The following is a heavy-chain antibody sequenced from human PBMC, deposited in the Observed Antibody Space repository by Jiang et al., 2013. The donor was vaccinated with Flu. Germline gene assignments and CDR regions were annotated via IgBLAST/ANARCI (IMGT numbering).Heavy chain of an antibody. Sequence: QLVESGAEVKKPGESLRISCKGSGYSFTSYWISWVRQMPGKGLEWMGRIDPSDSYTNYSPSFQGHVTISADKSISTAYLQWSSLKASDTAMYYCARQATPGYSSGWYVEFDYWGQGTLVTVSS. J-gene: IGHJ4*02. CDR2: IDPSDSYT. CDR3: ARQATPGYSSGWYVEFDY. D-gene: IGHD6-19*01. CDR1: GYSFTSYW. V-gene: IGHV5-10-1*01.